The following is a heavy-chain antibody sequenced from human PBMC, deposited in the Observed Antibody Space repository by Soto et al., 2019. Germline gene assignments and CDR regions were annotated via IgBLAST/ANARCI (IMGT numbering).Heavy chain of an antibody. Sequence: SETLSLTCFVSGGSVTSHHWSWIRQFPGQGLEWIAYTSYTGNTNYNPSLQSRVTISLDSLRADDTAVYYCARLPGGTAPRPDYWGQGTMVTVSS. CDR2: TSYTGNT. CDR3: DY. CDR1: GGSVTSHH. V-gene: IGHV4-59*02. J-gene: IGHJ4*02. D-gene: IGHD6-6*01.